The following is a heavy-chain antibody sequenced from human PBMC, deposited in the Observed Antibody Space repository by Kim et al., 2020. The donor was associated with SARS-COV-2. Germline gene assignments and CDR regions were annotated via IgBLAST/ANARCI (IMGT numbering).Heavy chain of an antibody. CDR3: ARGWGIQLWSYDY. V-gene: IGHV4-34*01. Sequence: YNPSLKSRVTISVDTSKNQFSLKRSSVTAADTAVYYCARGWGIQLWSYDYWGQGTLVTVSS. J-gene: IGHJ4*02. D-gene: IGHD5-18*01.